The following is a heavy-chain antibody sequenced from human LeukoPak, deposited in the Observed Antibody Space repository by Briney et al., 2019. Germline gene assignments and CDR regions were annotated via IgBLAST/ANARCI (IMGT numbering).Heavy chain of an antibody. Sequence: GGSLRLSCAASGFTFSNAWMSWVRQAPGKGLEWVGRIKSKTDGRTTDYAAPVKGRFTISRDYSKNTLYLQMNSVITEDTAVYYCTAGAGWELEQLDYWGQGTLVTVSS. CDR3: TAGAGWELEQLDY. CDR1: GFTFSNAW. J-gene: IGHJ4*02. D-gene: IGHD1-26*01. CDR2: IKSKTDGRTT. V-gene: IGHV3-15*01.